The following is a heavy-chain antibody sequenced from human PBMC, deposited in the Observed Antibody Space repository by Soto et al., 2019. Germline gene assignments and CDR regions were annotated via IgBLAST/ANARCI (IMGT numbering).Heavy chain of an antibody. CDR3: AKSPDVYGDSTLLFDY. D-gene: IGHD4-17*01. CDR1: GFTFSSYA. V-gene: IGHV3-23*01. Sequence: PGGSLRLSCAASGFTFSSYAMSWVRQAPGKGLEWVSAISGSGGSTYYADSVKGRFTISRDNSKNTLYLQMNSLRAEDTAVYYCAKSPDVYGDSTLLFDYWGQGTLVTVSS. J-gene: IGHJ4*02. CDR2: ISGSGGST.